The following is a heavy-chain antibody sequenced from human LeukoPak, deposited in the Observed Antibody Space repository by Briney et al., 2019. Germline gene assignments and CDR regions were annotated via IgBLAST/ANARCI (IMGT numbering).Heavy chain of an antibody. CDR2: ISSSSSYI. Sequence: GGSLRLSCAASGFTFSSYSMNWVRQAPGKGLEWVASISSSSSYIYYAHSVKGRFTISRDNAKNSLYLQMNSLRAEDTAVYYCARDGGDYFDYWGQGTLVTVSS. V-gene: IGHV3-21*01. CDR3: ARDGGDYFDY. D-gene: IGHD2-15*01. CDR1: GFTFSSYS. J-gene: IGHJ4*02.